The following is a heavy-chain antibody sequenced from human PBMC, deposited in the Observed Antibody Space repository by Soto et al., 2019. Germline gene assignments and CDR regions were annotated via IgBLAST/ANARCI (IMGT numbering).Heavy chain of an antibody. CDR2: IYWDDDK. CDR3: AQRHYYFSGSASPCPPDVDS. D-gene: IGHD3-10*01. Sequence: SGPTLVNPTQTLTLTCTFSGFSLSTSGVGVGWIRQPPGKALEWLALIYWDDDKRYSPSLKSRLTINKDTPKNQVVLTMTNMDHVDTAPYYCAQRHYYFSGSASPCPPDVDSRGNGPLVNV. V-gene: IGHV2-5*02. CDR1: GFSLSTSGVG. J-gene: IGHJ5*01.